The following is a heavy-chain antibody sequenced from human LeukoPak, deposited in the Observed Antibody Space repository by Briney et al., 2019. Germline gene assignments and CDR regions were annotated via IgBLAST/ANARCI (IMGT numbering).Heavy chain of an antibody. CDR3: ARVTGYVMEDYFDY. D-gene: IGHD6-13*01. V-gene: IGHV4-38-2*02. CDR1: GYSISSGYY. J-gene: IGHJ4*02. Sequence: SETLSLTCTVSGYSISSGYYWGWIRQPPGKGLEWIGSIYHSGSTYYNPSLKSRVTISVDTSKNQFSLKLTSVTAADTAVYYCARVTGYVMEDYFDYWGQGTLVTVSS. CDR2: IYHSGST.